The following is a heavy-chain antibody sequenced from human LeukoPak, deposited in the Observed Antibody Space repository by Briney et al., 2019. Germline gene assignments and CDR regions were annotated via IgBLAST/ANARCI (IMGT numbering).Heavy chain of an antibody. CDR2: IYYSGST. Sequence: SETLSLTCTVSGGSISSYYWSWIRQPPGKGLEWIGYIYYSGSTNYNPSLKSRVTISVDTSKNQFSLKLSSVTAADTAVYYCARGGSSGWTEDAFDIWGQGTMVTVS. CDR3: ARGGSSGWTEDAFDI. V-gene: IGHV4-59*01. J-gene: IGHJ3*02. D-gene: IGHD6-19*01. CDR1: GGSISSYY.